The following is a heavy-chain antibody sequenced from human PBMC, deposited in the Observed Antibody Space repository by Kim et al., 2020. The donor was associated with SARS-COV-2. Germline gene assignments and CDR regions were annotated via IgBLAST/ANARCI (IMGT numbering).Heavy chain of an antibody. CDR1: GGSISSGGYY. D-gene: IGHD3-10*01. CDR3: ARAPPEFWFDP. CDR2: IYYSGST. J-gene: IGHJ5*02. V-gene: IGHV4-31*03. Sequence: SETLSLTCTVSGGSISSGGYYWSWIRQPPGKGLEWIGYIYYSGSTYYNPSLKSRVTISVDTSKNQFSLKLSSVTAADTAVYYCARAPPEFWFDPWGQGTLVTVSS.